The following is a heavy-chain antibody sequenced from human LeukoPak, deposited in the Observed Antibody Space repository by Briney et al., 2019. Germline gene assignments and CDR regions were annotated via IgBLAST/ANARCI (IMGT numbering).Heavy chain of an antibody. J-gene: IGHJ5*02. CDR2: ISAYNGNT. D-gene: IGHD2-2*02. CDR3: ARVECSSTSCYNVWFDP. V-gene: IGHV1-18*01. Sequence: ASVKVSCKASGYTFTSYGISWVRQAPGQGLEWMGWISAYNGNTNYAQKLQGRVTMTTDTSTSTAHMELRSLRSDDTAVYYCARVECSSTSCYNVWFDPWGQRTLVRVSS. CDR1: GYTFTSYG.